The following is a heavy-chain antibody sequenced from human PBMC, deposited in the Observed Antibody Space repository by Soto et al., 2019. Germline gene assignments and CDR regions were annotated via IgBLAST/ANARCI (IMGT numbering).Heavy chain of an antibody. V-gene: IGHV3-74*03. CDR2: TNSDGSSV. CDR3: VRAPEQRPFDY. J-gene: IGHJ4*02. Sequence: EVQLVESGGVLVQPGGSLRLSCAASGFTLSDNWIHWVRRVPGKGLVWVSRTNSDGSSVTYADSVKGRFTLSRDNAKYTWFLQMDSLRVEDTAMYYCVRAPEQRPFDYWGQGTLVTVSS. D-gene: IGHD6-25*01. CDR1: GFTLSDNW.